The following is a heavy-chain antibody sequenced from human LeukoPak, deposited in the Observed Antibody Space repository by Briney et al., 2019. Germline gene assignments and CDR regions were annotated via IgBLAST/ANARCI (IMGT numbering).Heavy chain of an antibody. V-gene: IGHV3-66*01. CDR2: IYSGGST. CDR3: ARVGSGGWYYYYGMDV. D-gene: IGHD6-19*01. CDR1: GFTVSSNY. J-gene: IGHJ6*02. Sequence: GGSLRLSCAASGFTVSSNYMSWVRQAPGKGLEWVSVIYSGGSTYYADSVKGRFTISRDNSKNTLYLQMNSLRAEDTAVYYCARVGSGGWYYYYGMDVWGQGTRSPSP.